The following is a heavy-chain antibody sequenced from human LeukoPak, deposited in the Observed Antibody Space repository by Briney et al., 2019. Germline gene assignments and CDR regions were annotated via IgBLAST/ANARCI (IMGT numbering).Heavy chain of an antibody. Sequence: PSETLSLTCAVYGGSFSGYYWSWIRQPPGKGLEWIGEINHSGSTNYNPSLKSRVTISVDTSKNQFSLKLSSVTAADTAVYYCARGWYYYDSSGYYLDYWGQGTLVTVSS. CDR2: INHSGST. CDR1: GGSFSGYY. CDR3: ARGWYYYDSSGYYLDY. D-gene: IGHD3-22*01. V-gene: IGHV4-34*01. J-gene: IGHJ4*02.